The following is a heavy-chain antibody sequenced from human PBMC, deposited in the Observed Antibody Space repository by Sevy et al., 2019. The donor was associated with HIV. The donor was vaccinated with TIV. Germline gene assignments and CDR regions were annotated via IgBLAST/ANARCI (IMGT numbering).Heavy chain of an antibody. D-gene: IGHD3-22*01. J-gene: IGHJ4*02. CDR2: IHYSGST. Sequence: SETLSLTCTVSGGSISSGDYYWSWIRQPPGKGPEWLGYIHYSGSTYFKPSPKSRVTISVNTSKNQFSLKLSSVTAADTAVYYCARHQGSSGYYSEAYYFDYWGQGTLVTVSS. CDR3: ARHQGSSGYYSEAYYFDY. V-gene: IGHV4-30-4*01. CDR1: GGSISSGDYY.